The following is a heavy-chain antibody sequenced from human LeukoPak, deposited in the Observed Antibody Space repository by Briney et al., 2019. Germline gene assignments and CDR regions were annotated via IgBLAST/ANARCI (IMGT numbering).Heavy chain of an antibody. Sequence: SETLSLTCAVYGGSFSGYYWSWIRQPPGKGLEWIGEINHSGSTNYNPSLKSRVTISVDTSKNQFSLKLSSVTAADTAVYYCARGKPLRPLFDHWGQGTLVTVSS. J-gene: IGHJ4*02. CDR1: GGSFSGYY. CDR2: INHSGST. CDR3: ARGKPLRPLFDH. D-gene: IGHD2-15*01. V-gene: IGHV4-34*01.